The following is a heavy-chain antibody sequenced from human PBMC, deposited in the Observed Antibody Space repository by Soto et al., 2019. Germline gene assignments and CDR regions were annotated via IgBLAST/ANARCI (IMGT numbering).Heavy chain of an antibody. D-gene: IGHD1-26*01. CDR1: GAPISTGGYS. CDR3: ARGDRYSGSLYDYFDP. Sequence: SETLSLTCIVSGAPISTGGYSWSWIRQPPGKGPEWIGYIYESGRTYYNPSVKSRASISMDKSRNQFSVRWTSVTAADTAVYFCARGDRYSGSLYDYFDPWGQGTLVTVSS. V-gene: IGHV4-30-2*01. CDR2: IYESGRT. J-gene: IGHJ5*02.